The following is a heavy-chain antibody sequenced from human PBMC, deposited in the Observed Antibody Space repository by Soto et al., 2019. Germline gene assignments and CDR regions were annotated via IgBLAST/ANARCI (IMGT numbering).Heavy chain of an antibody. Sequence: QVQLVESGGGVVQPGRSLRLSCAASGFTFSSYGMHWVRQAPGKGLEWVAVIWYDGSNKYYADSVKGRFTISRDNSKNTLYLQMNSLRAEDTAVYYCARAIYDSSGYYLHYYYYYGMDVWGQGTTVTVSS. CDR3: ARAIYDSSGYYLHYYYYYGMDV. CDR2: IWYDGSNK. V-gene: IGHV3-33*01. J-gene: IGHJ6*02. D-gene: IGHD3-22*01. CDR1: GFTFSSYG.